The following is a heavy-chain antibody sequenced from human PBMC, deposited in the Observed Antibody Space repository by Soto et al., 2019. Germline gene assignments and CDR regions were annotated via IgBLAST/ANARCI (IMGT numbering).Heavy chain of an antibody. CDR2: ISAYNGNT. CDR1: GYTFTSYG. CDR3: ARDTWIQLWKTFDY. J-gene: IGHJ4*02. D-gene: IGHD5-18*01. Sequence: DSVKVSCKASGYTFTSYGISWVRQAPGQGLEWMGWISAYNGNTNYAQKLQGRVTMTTDTSTSTAYMELRSLRSDDTAVYYCARDTWIQLWKTFDYWGQGTLVTVSS. V-gene: IGHV1-18*01.